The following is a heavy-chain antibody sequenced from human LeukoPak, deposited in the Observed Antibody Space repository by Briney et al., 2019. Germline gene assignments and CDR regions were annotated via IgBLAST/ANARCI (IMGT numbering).Heavy chain of an antibody. CDR2: ISYDGSNK. D-gene: IGHD3-10*01. CDR3: ARDLYYYGRSPYYFDY. CDR1: GFTFSSYA. V-gene: IGHV3-30-3*01. J-gene: IGHJ4*02. Sequence: PGGSLRLSCAASGFTFSSYAMHWVRQAPGKGLEWVAVISYDGSNKYYADSVKGRFTISRDNSKNTLYLQMNSLRAEDTAVYYCARDLYYYGRSPYYFDYWGQGTLVTVSS.